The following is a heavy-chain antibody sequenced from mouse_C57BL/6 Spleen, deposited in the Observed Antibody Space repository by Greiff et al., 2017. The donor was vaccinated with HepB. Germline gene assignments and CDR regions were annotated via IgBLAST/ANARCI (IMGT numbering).Heavy chain of an antibody. V-gene: IGHV1-69*01. D-gene: IGHD4-1*01. CDR2: IDPSDSYT. Sequence: QVQLQQPGAELVMPGASVKLSCKASGYTFTSYWMHWVKQRPGEGLEWIGEIDPSDSYTNYNQKFKGNSTLTVDKSSSTAYMQLSSLTSEDTAVYYCARQANGDVGYFDYWGQGTTLTVSS. J-gene: IGHJ2*01. CDR1: GYTFTSYW. CDR3: ARQANGDVGYFDY.